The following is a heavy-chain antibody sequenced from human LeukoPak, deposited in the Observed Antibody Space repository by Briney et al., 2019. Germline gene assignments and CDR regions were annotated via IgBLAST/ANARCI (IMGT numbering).Heavy chain of an antibody. CDR3: ARPGVGFDY. V-gene: IGHV3-74*01. J-gene: IGHJ4*02. Sequence: ETLSLTCTVSGGSIRSSYYYWGWVRQAPGKGLVWLSRINSDGTITSYADSLEGRFTISRDNAKNTVYLQMNSLRAEDTAVYYCARPGVGFDYWGQGALVTVSS. CDR2: INSDGTIT. CDR1: GGSIRSSYYY.